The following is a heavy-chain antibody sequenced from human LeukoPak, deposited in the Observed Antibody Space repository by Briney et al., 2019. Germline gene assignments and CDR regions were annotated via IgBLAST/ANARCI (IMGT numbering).Heavy chain of an antibody. CDR1: GGSISSGSYY. V-gene: IGHV4-61*02. Sequence: SETLSLTCTVSGGSISSGSYYWSWIRQPAGKGLEWIGRIYTSGSTNYNPSLKIRVTISVDTSKNQFSLKLSSVTAADTAVYYCARDLGWLLAFDIWGQGTMVTVSS. D-gene: IGHD3-3*01. CDR2: IYTSGST. J-gene: IGHJ3*02. CDR3: ARDLGWLLAFDI.